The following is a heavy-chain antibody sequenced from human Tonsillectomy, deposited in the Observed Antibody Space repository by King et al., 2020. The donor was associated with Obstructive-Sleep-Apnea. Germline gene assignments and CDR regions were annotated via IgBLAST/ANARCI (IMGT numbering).Heavy chain of an antibody. Sequence: QLQESGPGLVKPSETLSLTCIVSGGSIGSSSYYWGWIRQPPGKGLEWIGSINYSGTTYYNPSLRSRVTISVDTSKNQLSLRLTSVTAADTAVYYCARLDSEYSYQYGMDVWGQGTTVTVSS. V-gene: IGHV4-39*07. CDR2: INYSGTT. J-gene: IGHJ6*02. CDR1: GGSIGSSSYY. D-gene: IGHD2-2*03. CDR3: ARLDSEYSYQYGMDV.